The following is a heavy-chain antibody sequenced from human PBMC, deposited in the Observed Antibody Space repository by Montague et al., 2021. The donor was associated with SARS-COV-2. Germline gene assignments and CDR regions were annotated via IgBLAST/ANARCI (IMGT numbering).Heavy chain of an antibody. CDR3: ARADYGGNRYWYFDL. CDR2: INHTGST. D-gene: IGHD4-23*01. J-gene: IGHJ2*01. V-gene: IGHV4-34*01. Sequence: SETLSLTCAVYVGSFSGYYWSWIRQSPGKGLEWIGEINHTGSTKYNPSPKSRVTISVDTSKNQFSLKLSSVSAADTAVYYCARADYGGNRYWYFDLWGRGTLVTVSS. CDR1: VGSFSGYY.